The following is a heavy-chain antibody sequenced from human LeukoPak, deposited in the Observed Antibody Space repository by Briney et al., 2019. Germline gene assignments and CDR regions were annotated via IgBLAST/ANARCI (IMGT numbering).Heavy chain of an antibody. V-gene: IGHV1-46*01. D-gene: IGHD6-13*01. J-gene: IGHJ5*02. CDR2: INPSADST. Sequence: GASVKVSCKASGYTFTRYYMHWVRQAPGQGLEWMGMINPSADSTSYAQKLQGRVTMTRDTSTNTVYMELSSLISEDTAVYYCARSTEYRSSPPRGWFDPWGQGTLVTVSS. CDR3: ARSTEYRSSPPRGWFDP. CDR1: GYTFTRYY.